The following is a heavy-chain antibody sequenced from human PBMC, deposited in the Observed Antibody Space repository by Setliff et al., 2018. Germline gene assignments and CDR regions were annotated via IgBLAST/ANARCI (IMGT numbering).Heavy chain of an antibody. CDR1: GYPFTSNS. CDR2: INAGNGYT. V-gene: IGHV1-3*01. J-gene: IGHJ3*02. Sequence: ASVKVSCKASGYPFTSNSMHWVRQAPGQRLEWMGWINAGNGYTKYSQKFQGRVTITRDTSATTACMELSSLRSEDSAQYYCVRDRAAIVVGPPTAAFDIWGQGTMVTVSS. CDR3: VRDRAAIVVGPPTAAFDI. D-gene: IGHD2-2*01.